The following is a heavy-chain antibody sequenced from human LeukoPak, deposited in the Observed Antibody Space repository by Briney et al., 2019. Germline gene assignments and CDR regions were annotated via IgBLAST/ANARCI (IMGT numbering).Heavy chain of an antibody. Sequence: PSETLSLTCAISGGSISSSNWWSWVRQPPGKGLEWIGEIYHSGSTNYNPSLKSRVTISVDTSKNQFSLKLSSVTAADTAVYYCATYSHPPPGYFDYWGQGTLVTVSS. CDR1: GGSISSSNW. CDR3: ATYSHPPPGYFDY. V-gene: IGHV4-4*02. D-gene: IGHD2-15*01. CDR2: IYHSGST. J-gene: IGHJ4*02.